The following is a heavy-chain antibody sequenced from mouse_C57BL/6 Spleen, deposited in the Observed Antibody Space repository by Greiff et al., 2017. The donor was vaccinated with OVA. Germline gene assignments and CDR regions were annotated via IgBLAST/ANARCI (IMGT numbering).Heavy chain of an antibody. CDR3: ARLITTVVAPYAMDY. CDR2: IYWDDDK. D-gene: IGHD1-1*01. CDR1: GFSLSTSGMG. V-gene: IGHV8-12*01. Sequence: VKLMESGPGILQSSQTLSLTCSFSGFSLSTSGMGVSWIRQPSGKGLEWLAHIYWDDDKRYNPSLKSRLTISKDTSRNQVFLKITSVDTADTATYYCARLITTVVAPYAMDYWGQGTSVTVSS. J-gene: IGHJ4*01.